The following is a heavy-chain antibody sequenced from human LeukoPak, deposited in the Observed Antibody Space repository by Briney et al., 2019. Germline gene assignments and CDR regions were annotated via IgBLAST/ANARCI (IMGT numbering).Heavy chain of an antibody. J-gene: IGHJ5*02. CDR3: AKDLSYGSNWFDP. V-gene: IGHV3-33*06. CDR2: IWYDGSKK. Sequence: PGGSLRLSCAASGYTFSSHGMHWVRQAPGKGREWVALIWYDGSKKNYADSVKGRFTISRDDSKSTLYLQINSLRAEDTAVYYCAKDLSYGSNWFDPWGQGTLVTVSS. D-gene: IGHD5-18*01. CDR1: GYTFSSHG.